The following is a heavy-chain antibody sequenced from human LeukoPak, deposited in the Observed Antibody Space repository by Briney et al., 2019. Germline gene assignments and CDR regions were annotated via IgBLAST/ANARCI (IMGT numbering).Heavy chain of an antibody. V-gene: IGHV3-64D*06. Sequence: GGSLRLSCSASGFTFSSYAMHWVRQAPGKGLEYVSGISTNGGSTYYADSVKGRFTISRDNSKNTLYLQMNSLRAEDTAVYYCAKKRITMVRGVDYWGQGTLVTVSS. J-gene: IGHJ4*02. D-gene: IGHD3-10*01. CDR1: GFTFSSYA. CDR2: ISTNGGST. CDR3: AKKRITMVRGVDY.